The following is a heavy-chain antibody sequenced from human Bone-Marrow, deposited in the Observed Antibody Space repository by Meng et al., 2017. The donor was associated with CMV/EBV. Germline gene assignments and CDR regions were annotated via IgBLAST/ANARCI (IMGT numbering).Heavy chain of an antibody. CDR3: ARSDPVSYSGYDLDGAFDI. Sequence: GGSLRLSCAASGLTFSSYAMHWVRQAPGKGLEWVAVISYDGSNKYYADSVKGRFTISRDNSKNTLYLQMNSLRAEDTAVYYCARSDPVSYSGYDLDGAFDIWGQGTMVTVSS. CDR2: ISYDGSNK. J-gene: IGHJ3*02. CDR1: GLTFSSYA. V-gene: IGHV3-30-3*01. D-gene: IGHD5-12*01.